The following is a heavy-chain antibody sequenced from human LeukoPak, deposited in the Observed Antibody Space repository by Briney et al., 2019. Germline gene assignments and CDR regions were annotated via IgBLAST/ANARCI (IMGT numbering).Heavy chain of an antibody. CDR1: GYSISSGYY. D-gene: IGHD6-13*01. J-gene: IGHJ4*02. V-gene: IGHV4-38-2*02. Sequence: SETLSLTCTVSGYSISSGYYWGWIRQPPGKGLEWIGSIYHSGSTYYNPSLKSRVTISVDTSKNQFSLKLSSVTAADTAVYYCARVGRQQGAAGITTFDYWGQGTLVTVSS. CDR3: ARVGRQQGAAGITTFDY. CDR2: IYHSGST.